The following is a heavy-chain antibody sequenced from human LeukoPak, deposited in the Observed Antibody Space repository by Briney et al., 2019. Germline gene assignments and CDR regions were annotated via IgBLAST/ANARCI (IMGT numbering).Heavy chain of an antibody. D-gene: IGHD2-8*01. CDR3: ASRGPLNAFDS. CDR1: GGTICSFH. Sequence: PSETLSFTCTGSGGTICSFHWVWIRQPPGKGLEWIGYIYYSGSTNYNPSLKSRVTISVDTSKNQFSLKLSSVTAADTAVYYCASRGPLNAFDSWRQGTMVTVSS. CDR2: IYYSGST. J-gene: IGHJ3*02. V-gene: IGHV4-59*08.